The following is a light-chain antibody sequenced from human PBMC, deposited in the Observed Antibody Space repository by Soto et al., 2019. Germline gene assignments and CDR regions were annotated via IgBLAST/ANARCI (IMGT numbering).Light chain of an antibody. CDR1: QTISSW. J-gene: IGKJ1*01. V-gene: IGKV1-5*03. Sequence: IQVSQSPSSLSAYVGDRVTITCRASQTISSWLAWYQQKPGKAPKLLIYKASTLKSGVPSRFSGSGSGTEFTLTISSLQPDDFATYYCQHYNSYSEAFGQGTKVDI. CDR3: QHYNSYSEA. CDR2: KAS.